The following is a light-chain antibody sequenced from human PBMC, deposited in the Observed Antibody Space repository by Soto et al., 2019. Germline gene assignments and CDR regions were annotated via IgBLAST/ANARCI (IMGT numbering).Light chain of an antibody. Sequence: SYELTQAPSVAGGPGRTATITCGGNNIGSKSVHWYHQKPGQAPVLVVYDDDDRPSGIPERLSGSNSGNTATLTISRVEAGDEADYYCQVWDSSSDHYVFGTGAKV. CDR2: DDD. CDR3: QVWDSSSDHYV. V-gene: IGLV3-21*02. J-gene: IGLJ1*01. CDR1: NIGSKS.